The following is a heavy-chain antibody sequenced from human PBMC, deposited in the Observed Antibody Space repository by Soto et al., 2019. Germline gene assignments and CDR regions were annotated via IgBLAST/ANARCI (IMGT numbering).Heavy chain of an antibody. CDR3: ARDREAYCGGDCYFYWYFDL. J-gene: IGHJ2*01. CDR1: GGTSSSYA. V-gene: IGHV1-69*13. CDR2: IIPIFGTA. D-gene: IGHD2-21*02. Sequence: SVKVSCKASGGTSSSYAISWVRQAPGQGLEWMGGIIPIFGTANYAQKFQGRVTITADESTSTAYMELSSLRSEDTAVYYCARDREAYCGGDCYFYWYFDLWDRGTLVTVSS.